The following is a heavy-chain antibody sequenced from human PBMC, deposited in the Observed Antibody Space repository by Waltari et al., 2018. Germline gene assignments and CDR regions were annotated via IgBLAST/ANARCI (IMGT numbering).Heavy chain of an antibody. CDR2: IYTSGST. CDR1: GGSISSYY. D-gene: IGHD3-16*01. CDR3: AREGYDYVWGSYEDY. J-gene: IGHJ4*02. V-gene: IGHV4-4*07. Sequence: QVQLQESGPGLVKPSETLSPTCTVSGGSISSYYWSWLRQPAGKGLEWIGRIYTSGSTNYNPSLKSRVTMSVDTSKNQFSLKLSSVTAADTAVYYCAREGYDYVWGSYEDYWGQGTLVTVSS.